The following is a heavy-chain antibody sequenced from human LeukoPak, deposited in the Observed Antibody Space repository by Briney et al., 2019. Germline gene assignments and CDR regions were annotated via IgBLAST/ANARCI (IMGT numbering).Heavy chain of an antibody. CDR1: GFTFSSYA. CDR3: VKDRVSISSLGYFDY. CDR2: ISSNGGST. J-gene: IGHJ4*02. V-gene: IGHV3-64D*06. D-gene: IGHD6-13*01. Sequence: QPGGSLRLSCAASGFTFSSYAMHWVRQAPGKGLEYVSAISSNGGSTYYADSVKGRFTISRDNSKNTLYLQMSSLRAEDTAVYYCVKDRVSISSLGYFDYWGQGTLVTVSS.